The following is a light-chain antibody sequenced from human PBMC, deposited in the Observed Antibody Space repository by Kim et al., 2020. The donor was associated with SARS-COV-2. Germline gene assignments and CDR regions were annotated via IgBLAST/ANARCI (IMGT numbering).Light chain of an antibody. CDR2: AAS. J-gene: IGKJ1*01. Sequence: ASGGDRVTITWRASQDISNYLAWYQQKPGKVPKLLIYAASALQLGVPSRFSGSGSGTDFTLTVTSLQPEDVATYYCQKYNSAPWTFGQGTKVDIK. CDR1: QDISNY. V-gene: IGKV1-27*01. CDR3: QKYNSAPWT.